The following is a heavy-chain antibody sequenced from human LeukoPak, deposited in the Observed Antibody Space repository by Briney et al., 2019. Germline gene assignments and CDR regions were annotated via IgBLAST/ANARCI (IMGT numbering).Heavy chain of an antibody. CDR1: GGSISSYY. J-gene: IGHJ4*02. Sequence: SETLSLTCTVSGGSISSYYWSWIRQPPGKELEWIGYIHYSGSTNYNPSLKSRVIMSVDTSKNQFSLKLTSVTAADTAVYYCARGGSSSSWPFYYWGQGTLVTVSS. D-gene: IGHD6-13*01. V-gene: IGHV4-59*01. CDR2: IHYSGST. CDR3: ARGGSSSSWPFYY.